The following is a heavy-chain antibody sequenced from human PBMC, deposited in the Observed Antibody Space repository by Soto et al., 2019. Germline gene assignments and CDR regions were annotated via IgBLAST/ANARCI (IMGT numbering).Heavy chain of an antibody. D-gene: IGHD6-13*01. V-gene: IGHV4-4*02. J-gene: IGHJ4*02. CDR2: IYHTGTV. Sequence: QVQLQESGPGLVKPSGTLSLTCAVSGVSISSIYWWSWVGQFPGKGLEWIGEIYHTGTVNYNPSLESRVTISVDKSKNQFSLKLNSVTAADTAVYYCASEGLAASGRGDFWGQGTLVSVSS. CDR3: ASEGLAASGRGDF. CDR1: GVSISSIYW.